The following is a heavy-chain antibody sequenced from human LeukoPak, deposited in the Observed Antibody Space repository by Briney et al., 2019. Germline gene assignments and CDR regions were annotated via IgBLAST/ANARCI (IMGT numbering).Heavy chain of an antibody. CDR1: GFTLSSHA. V-gene: IGHV3-23*01. CDR3: AKRVAAAGGTYYFDY. Sequence: GGSLRLSCEASGFTLSSHAMSWVRQAPGKGLEWVSVIGTGTTNTYYADSVKGRFTISRDNSKNTVYLQMSSLRPEDTAVYYCAKRVAAAGGTYYFDYWGQGTLVIVSS. D-gene: IGHD6-13*01. CDR2: IGTGTTNT. J-gene: IGHJ4*02.